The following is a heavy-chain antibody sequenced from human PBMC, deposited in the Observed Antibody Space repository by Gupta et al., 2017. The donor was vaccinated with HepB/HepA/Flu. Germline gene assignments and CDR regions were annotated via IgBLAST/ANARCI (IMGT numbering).Heavy chain of an antibody. V-gene: IGHV4-39*01. CDR2: IYYSGST. Sequence: QLQLQESGPGLVKPSETLSLTCTVSGGSISSSSYYWGWIRQPPGKGLEWIGSIYYSGSTYYNPSLKSRVTISVDTSKNQFSLKLSSVTAADTAVYYCASATDEFEFGIVDTAMVAFDYWGQGTLVTVSS. D-gene: IGHD5-18*01. CDR1: GGSISSSSYY. CDR3: ASATDEFEFGIVDTAMVAFDY. J-gene: IGHJ4*02.